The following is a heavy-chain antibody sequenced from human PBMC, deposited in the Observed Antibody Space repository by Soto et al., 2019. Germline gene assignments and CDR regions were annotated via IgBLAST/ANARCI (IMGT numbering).Heavy chain of an antibody. V-gene: IGHV1-69*01. J-gene: IGHJ3*02. CDR3: ARAPLGDIVVVPAAIQNAFDI. Sequence: QVQLVQSGAEVKKPGSSVKVSCKASGGTFSSYAISWVRQAPGQGLEWMGGIIPIFGTANYAQKFQGRVTITADEYTSTAYMELSSLRSEDTAVYYCARAPLGDIVVVPAAIQNAFDIWGQGTMVTVSS. D-gene: IGHD2-2*02. CDR2: IIPIFGTA. CDR1: GGTFSSYA.